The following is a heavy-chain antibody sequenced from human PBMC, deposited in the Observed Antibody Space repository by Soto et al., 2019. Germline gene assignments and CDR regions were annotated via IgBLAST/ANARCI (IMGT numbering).Heavy chain of an antibody. CDR3: ARQPESTSYFDY. Sequence: SETLSLTCSFSGASISTSSDFWGWIRQAPGKGLEWIGNVYQSGTTRLNPSLKSRVSIFVDRSKNQFSLELNSATAADRAVYYCARQPESTSYFDYWGQGILVTVSS. D-gene: IGHD2-2*01. CDR1: GASISTSSDF. CDR2: VYQSGTT. V-gene: IGHV4-39*01. J-gene: IGHJ4*02.